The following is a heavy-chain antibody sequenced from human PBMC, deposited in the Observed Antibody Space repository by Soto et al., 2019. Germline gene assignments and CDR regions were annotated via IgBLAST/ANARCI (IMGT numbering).Heavy chain of an antibody. CDR1: GFTFSAYA. V-gene: IGHV3-23*01. CDR2: LRDAGSSP. CDR3: AKMTSDSYGRNYGMDV. D-gene: IGHD5-18*01. Sequence: GGSLRLSCAASGFTFSAYAMSWVRQAPGKGLEWVSALRDAGSSPYYADSVRGRSTISRDNSKNTLYLQMDSLRAEDTALYYCAKMTSDSYGRNYGMDVWGQGTTVTVSS. J-gene: IGHJ6*02.